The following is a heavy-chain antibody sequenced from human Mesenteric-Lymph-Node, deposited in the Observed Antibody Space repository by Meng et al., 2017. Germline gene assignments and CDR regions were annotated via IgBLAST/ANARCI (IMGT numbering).Heavy chain of an antibody. CDR3: ASREGTMVRGVISS. J-gene: IGHJ5*02. Sequence: GGSLRLSCAASGFTFSSYAMHWVRQAPGKGLEWVAVTSYDGSNKYYADSVKGRFTISRDNSKNTRYLKMNRLRAEDTAVYYCASREGTMVRGVISSWGQGTLVTVSS. D-gene: IGHD3-10*01. V-gene: IGHV3-30*04. CDR2: TSYDGSNK. CDR1: GFTFSSYA.